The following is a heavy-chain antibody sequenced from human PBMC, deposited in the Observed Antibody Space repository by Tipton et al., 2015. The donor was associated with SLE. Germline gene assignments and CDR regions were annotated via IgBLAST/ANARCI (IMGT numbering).Heavy chain of an antibody. CDR3: AKGAQESTVIVVEYYLDF. CDR1: GFNFNVYE. CDR2: ISSSSSMI. J-gene: IGHJ4*02. Sequence: SLRLSCSASGFNFNVYEMNWVRQTTGKGLEWVSYISSSSSMIFYADSVKGRFTVSRDNAKNSLHLQMNSLRAEDTAVYYCAKGAQESTVIVVEYYLDFWGQGTLVTVSS. D-gene: IGHD3-22*01. V-gene: IGHV3-48*03.